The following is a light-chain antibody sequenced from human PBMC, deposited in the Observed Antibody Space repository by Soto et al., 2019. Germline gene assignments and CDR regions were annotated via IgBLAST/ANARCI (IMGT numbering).Light chain of an antibody. CDR2: DAS. CDR3: QQYDSLPPIT. V-gene: IGKV1-33*01. CDR1: QDICNH. Sequence: DIQMTQSPSSLSASVGDRVTITCQASQDICNHLNWYQRKPGKAPKLLIYDASNLETGVPSRFSGGGSGTEFTFTISSLQPEDIATYYCQQYDSLPPITFGQGTRLEIK. J-gene: IGKJ5*01.